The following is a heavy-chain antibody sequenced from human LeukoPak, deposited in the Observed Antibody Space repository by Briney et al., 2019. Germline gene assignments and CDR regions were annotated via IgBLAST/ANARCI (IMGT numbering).Heavy chain of an antibody. CDR3: ARATDSSGYYSNPNFDY. V-gene: IGHV4-30-4*08. CDR2: IYYSGST. J-gene: IGHJ4*02. CDR1: GGSISSGDYY. Sequence: SETLSLTCTVSGGSISSGDYYWSWIRQPPGKGLEWIGYIYYSGSTYYNPSLKSRVTISVDTSKNQFSLKLRSVTAADTAVYYCARATDSSGYYSNPNFDYWGQGTLVTVSS. D-gene: IGHD3-22*01.